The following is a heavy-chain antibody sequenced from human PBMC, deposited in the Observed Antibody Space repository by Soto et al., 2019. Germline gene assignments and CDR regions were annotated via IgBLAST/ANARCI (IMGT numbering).Heavy chain of an antibody. D-gene: IGHD3-9*01. J-gene: IGHJ5*02. V-gene: IGHV3-23*01. Sequence: PGGSLRLSCAASGFTFSSYAMSWVRQAPGKGLEWVSAISGSSDNTYYADSVKGRFTISRDNSKNTLYLQMNSLRAEDTAVYFCVKESRGRGNIYFDPWGQGTLVTVSS. CDR3: VKESRGRGNIYFDP. CDR1: GFTFSSYA. CDR2: ISGSSDNT.